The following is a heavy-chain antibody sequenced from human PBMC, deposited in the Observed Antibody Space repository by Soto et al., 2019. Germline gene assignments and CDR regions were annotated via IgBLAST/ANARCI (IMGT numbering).Heavy chain of an antibody. CDR3: AKDMGAATDNNFDY. CDR1: GFTFDDYA. CDR2: ISWNSGSI. D-gene: IGHD1-26*01. V-gene: IGHV3-9*01. Sequence: DVQLVESGGGLVQPGRSLRLSCAASGFTFDDYAMHWVRQAPGKGLEWVSGISWNSGSIGYADSVKGRFTISRDNAKNSLYLQMNSLRAEDTALYYCAKDMGAATDNNFDYWGQGTLVTVSS. J-gene: IGHJ4*02.